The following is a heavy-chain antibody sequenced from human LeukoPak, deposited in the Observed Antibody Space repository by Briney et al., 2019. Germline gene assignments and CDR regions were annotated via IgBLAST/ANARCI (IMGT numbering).Heavy chain of an antibody. CDR3: ARGQGYNWNNFYYYYGRDV. D-gene: IGHD1/OR15-1a*01. Sequence: PSETLSLTCAVYGGSFSGYYWSWIRQPPGKGLEWIGEINHSGSTNYNPSLKSRVTISVDTSKNQFSLKLGSVTAADTAVYYCARGQGYNWNNFYYYYGRDVWGQGTTVTVSS. CDR2: INHSGST. J-gene: IGHJ6*02. V-gene: IGHV4-34*01. CDR1: GGSFSGYY.